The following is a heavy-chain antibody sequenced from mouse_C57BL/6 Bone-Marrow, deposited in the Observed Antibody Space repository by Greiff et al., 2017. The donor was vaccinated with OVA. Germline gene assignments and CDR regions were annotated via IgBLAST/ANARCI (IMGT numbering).Heavy chain of an antibody. CDR2: IYPGNSDT. CDR3: TLYGNYFYYFDY. Sequence: EVQLPQSGTVLARPGASVKMSCKTSGYTFTSYWMHWVKQRPGQGLEWIGAIYPGNSDTSYNQKFKGKAKLTAVTSASTAYLELSSLTNEDSAVYYCTLYGNYFYYFDYWGQGTTLTVSS. D-gene: IGHD2-1*01. V-gene: IGHV1-5*01. J-gene: IGHJ2*01. CDR1: GYTFTSYW.